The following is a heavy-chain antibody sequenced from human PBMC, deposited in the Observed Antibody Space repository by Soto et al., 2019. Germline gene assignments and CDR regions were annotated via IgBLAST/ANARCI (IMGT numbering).Heavy chain of an antibody. J-gene: IGHJ4*02. V-gene: IGHV3-7*03. CDR1: GFTFSTYW. D-gene: IGHD3-16*01. CDR2: INPDGSVG. CDR3: AGWGGHDYNY. Sequence: EVQLLGSGGGLVQPGGSLRLSCVASGFTFSTYWMNWVRQAPGMGLEWVANINPDGSVGTYVDSVKGRFTTSRDNAKNSLYLHMNSLRADATAVYFCAGWGGHDYNYWGQGILVTVSS.